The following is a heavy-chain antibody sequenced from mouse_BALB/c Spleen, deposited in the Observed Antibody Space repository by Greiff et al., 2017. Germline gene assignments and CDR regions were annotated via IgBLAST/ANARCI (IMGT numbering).Heavy chain of an antibody. CDR1: GYTFTSYW. V-gene: IGHV1-7*01. CDR2: INPSTGYT. D-gene: IGHD2-3*01. J-gene: IGHJ4*01. CDR3: ARYGGYYVGYAMDY. Sequence: QVQLKQSGAELAKPGASVKMSCKASGYTFTSYWMHWVKQRPGQGLEWIGYINPSTGYTEYNQKFKDKATLTADKSSSTAYMQLSSLTSEDSAVYYCARYGGYYVGYAMDYWGQGTSVTVSS.